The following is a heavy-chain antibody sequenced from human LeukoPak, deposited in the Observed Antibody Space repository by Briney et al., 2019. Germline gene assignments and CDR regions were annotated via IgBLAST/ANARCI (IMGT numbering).Heavy chain of an antibody. V-gene: IGHV3-64*04. J-gene: IGHJ4*02. CDR1: GFTFSSYA. Sequence: AGGSLRLSCSASGFTFSSYAMHWVRQAPGKGLEYVSAISSNGGSTYYADSVKGRFTISRDNSKNTLYLQMNSLRAEDTAVYYCARERTMVRGVLGYWGQGALVTVSS. D-gene: IGHD3-10*01. CDR3: ARERTMVRGVLGY. CDR2: ISSNGGST.